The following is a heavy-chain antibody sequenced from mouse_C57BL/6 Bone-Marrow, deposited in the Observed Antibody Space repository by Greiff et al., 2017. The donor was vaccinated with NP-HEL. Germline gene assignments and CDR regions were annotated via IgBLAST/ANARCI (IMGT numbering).Heavy chain of an antibody. CDR3: ATSYGYYFWYFDV. D-gene: IGHD2-3*01. CDR2: INPGSGGT. Sequence: VQLQQSGAELVRPGTSVKVSCKASGYAFTNYLIEWVKQRPGQGLEWIGVINPGSGGTNYNEKFKGQATLTADKSSSTAYMQLISLTSEYSAVYFCATSYGYYFWYFDVWGTGTTVTVSS. V-gene: IGHV1-54*01. CDR1: GYAFTNYL. J-gene: IGHJ1*03.